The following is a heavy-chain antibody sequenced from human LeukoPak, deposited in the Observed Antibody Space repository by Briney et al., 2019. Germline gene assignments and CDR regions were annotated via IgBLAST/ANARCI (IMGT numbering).Heavy chain of an antibody. Sequence: SETLSLTCAVYGGSFSGYYWSWIRQPPGEGLEWIGEINHSGSTNYNPSLKSRVTISVDTSKNQFSLKLSSVTAADTAVYYCARVDCSGGSCYSASFDYWGQGTLVTVSS. CDR3: ARVDCSGGSCYSASFDY. CDR2: INHSGST. CDR1: GGSFSGYY. J-gene: IGHJ4*02. V-gene: IGHV4-34*01. D-gene: IGHD2-15*01.